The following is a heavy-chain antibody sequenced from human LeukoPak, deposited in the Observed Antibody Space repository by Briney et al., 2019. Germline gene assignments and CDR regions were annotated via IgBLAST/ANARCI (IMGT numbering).Heavy chain of an antibody. D-gene: IGHD2-21*02. V-gene: IGHV4-39*07. CDR1: GGSISSSSYY. Sequence: SETLSLTCTVSGGSISSSSYYWGWIRQPPGKGLEWIGSIYYSGSTYYNPSLKSRVTISVDTSKNQFSLKLSSVTAADTAVYYCALGDWGYFQHWGQGTLVTVSS. CDR3: ALGDWGYFQH. J-gene: IGHJ1*01. CDR2: IYYSGST.